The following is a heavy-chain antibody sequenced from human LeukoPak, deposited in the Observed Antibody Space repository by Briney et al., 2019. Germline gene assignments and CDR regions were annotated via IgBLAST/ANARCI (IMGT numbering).Heavy chain of an antibody. CDR3: AKEGSSSSLFLDY. CDR1: GFTFSSYG. J-gene: IGHJ4*02. V-gene: IGHV3-33*06. D-gene: IGHD6-6*01. Sequence: GGSLRLSCAASGFTFSSYGMHWLRPAPGKGLEWVAVIWYDGSNKYYADSVKGRFTITRDNSKNTLYLQMNRLRAEDTAVYYCAKEGSSSSLFLDYWGEGTLVTVSS. CDR2: IWYDGSNK.